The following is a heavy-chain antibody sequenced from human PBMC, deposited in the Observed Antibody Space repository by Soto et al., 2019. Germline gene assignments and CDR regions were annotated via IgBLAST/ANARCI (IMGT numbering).Heavy chain of an antibody. D-gene: IGHD3-22*01. CDR3: ARVAPMIVVEPEEGYWFDP. CDR1: GGTFSSYA. J-gene: IGHJ5*02. CDR2: IIPIFGTA. V-gene: IGHV1-69*13. Sequence: SVKVSCKASGGTFSSYAISWVQQAPGQGLEWMGGIIPIFGTANYAQKFQGRVTITADESTSTAYMELSSLRSEDTAVYYCARVAPMIVVEPEEGYWFDPWGQGTLVTVSS.